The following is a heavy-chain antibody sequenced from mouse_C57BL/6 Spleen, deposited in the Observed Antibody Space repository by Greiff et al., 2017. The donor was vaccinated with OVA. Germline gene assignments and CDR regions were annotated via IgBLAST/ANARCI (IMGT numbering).Heavy chain of an antibody. V-gene: IGHV1-22*01. CDR1: GYTFTDYN. Sequence: VQLQQSGPELVKPGASVKMSCKASGYTFTDYNMHWVKQSHGQSLEWIGYINPNNGGTSYNQKFKGKATLTVNKSSSTAYMELRSLTSEDAAVYSSAGDYGRTWFAYWGQGTLVTVSA. J-gene: IGHJ3*01. CDR2: INPNNGGT. D-gene: IGHD1-1*01. CDR3: AGDYGRTWFAY.